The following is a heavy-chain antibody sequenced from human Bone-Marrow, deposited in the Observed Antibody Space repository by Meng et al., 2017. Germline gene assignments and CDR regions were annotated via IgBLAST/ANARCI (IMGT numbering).Heavy chain of an antibody. CDR1: GFTLSDHY. J-gene: IGHJ2*01. Sequence: GESLKISCAASGFTLSDHYMTWIRQAPGKGLEWVSYISSSGSTIYYADSVKGRFTISRDNAKNSLYLQMNSLRAEDTAVYYCARDPLTLLSGWYFDLWGRGTLVTVSS. CDR3: ARDPLTLLSGWYFDL. D-gene: IGHD3-16*02. CDR2: ISSSGSTI. V-gene: IGHV3-11*01.